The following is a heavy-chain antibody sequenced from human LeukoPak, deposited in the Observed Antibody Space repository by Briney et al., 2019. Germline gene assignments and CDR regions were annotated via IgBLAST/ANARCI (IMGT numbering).Heavy chain of an antibody. V-gene: IGHV3-33*01. J-gene: IGHJ5*02. Sequence: GGSLRLSCAASGFTFSSYGMHWVRQAPGKGLEWVAVIWYDGSNKYYADSVKGRFTISRDNSKNTLYLQMNSLRAEDTAVYYCASGPLYCSGGSCYLEWFDPWGQGTLVTVSS. D-gene: IGHD2-15*01. CDR2: IWYDGSNK. CDR1: GFTFSSYG. CDR3: ASGPLYCSGGSCYLEWFDP.